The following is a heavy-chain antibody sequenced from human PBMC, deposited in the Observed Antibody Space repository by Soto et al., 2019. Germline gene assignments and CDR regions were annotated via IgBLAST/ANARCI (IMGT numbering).Heavy chain of an antibody. CDR3: ARDWYYDFWSGYYPDNWFDP. CDR2: ISAYNGNT. V-gene: IGHV1-18*01. CDR1: GGTFSSYA. J-gene: IGHJ5*02. D-gene: IGHD3-3*01. Sequence: ASVKVSCKASGGTFSSYAISWVRQAPGQGLEWMGWISAYNGNTNYAQKLQGRVTMTTDTSTSTAYMELRSLRSDDTAVYYCARDWYYDFWSGYYPDNWFDPWGQGTLVTVSS.